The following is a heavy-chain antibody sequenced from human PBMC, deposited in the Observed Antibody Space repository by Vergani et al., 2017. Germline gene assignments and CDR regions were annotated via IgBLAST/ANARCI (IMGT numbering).Heavy chain of an antibody. CDR3: VQNLGGLLPPGAFDI. J-gene: IGHJ3*02. CDR2: IYYSGST. D-gene: IGHD3-10*01. Sequence: QLQLQESGPGLVKPSETLSLTCTVSGGSISSSSYYWGWIRQPPGKGLEWIGSIYYSGSTYYNPSLKSRVTISVDPSKNQFSLKLSSVTAADPAVYYCVQNLGGLLPPGAFDIWGQGTMVTGSS. V-gene: IGHV4-39*07. CDR1: GGSISSSSYY.